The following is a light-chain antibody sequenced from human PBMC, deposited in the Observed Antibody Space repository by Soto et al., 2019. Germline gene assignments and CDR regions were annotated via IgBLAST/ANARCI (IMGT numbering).Light chain of an antibody. CDR1: QSVSSSY. CDR3: QQYGSSPPIT. J-gene: IGKJ5*01. Sequence: EIVLTQPPGTLSLSPGEIATLSFSASQSVSSSYLAWYQQKPGQAPRLLIYGASSRATGIPDRFSGSGSGTDFTLTISRLEPEDFAVYYCQQYGSSPPITFGQGTRLE. CDR2: GAS. V-gene: IGKV3-20*01.